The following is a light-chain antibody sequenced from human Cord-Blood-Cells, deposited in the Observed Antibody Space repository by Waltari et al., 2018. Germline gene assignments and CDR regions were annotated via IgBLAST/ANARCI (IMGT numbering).Light chain of an antibody. V-gene: IGKV3-20*01. Sequence: EIVLTQSPGTLSLSPGERATLSCRASYSVSSSYLAWYQQKPGQAPRLLIYGASSRATRIPDRFSCSVSGTDFTLTISRLGPEDFADYYCQQYGSSPRTFGQGTKVEIK. J-gene: IGKJ1*01. CDR1: YSVSSSY. CDR2: GAS. CDR3: QQYGSSPRT.